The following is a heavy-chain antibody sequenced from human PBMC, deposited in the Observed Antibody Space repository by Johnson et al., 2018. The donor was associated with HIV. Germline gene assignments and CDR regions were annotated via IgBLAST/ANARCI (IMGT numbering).Heavy chain of an antibody. D-gene: IGHD3-16*01. V-gene: IGHV3-30*02. CDR1: DFTFSNYG. J-gene: IGHJ3*02. CDR3: AKDKGVWGFDAFDI. CDR2: IRYDGSNK. Sequence: QVQLVESGGGVVQPGRSLRIYCAVSDFTFSNYGMHWVRQAPGKGLEWVAFIRYDGSNKYYADSVKGRFTISRDNSKNTLYLQMNSLRAEETAVYYCAKDKGVWGFDAFDIWGQGTMVTVSS.